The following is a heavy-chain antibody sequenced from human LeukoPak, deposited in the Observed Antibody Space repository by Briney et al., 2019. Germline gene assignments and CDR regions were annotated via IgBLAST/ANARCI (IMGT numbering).Heavy chain of an antibody. V-gene: IGHV3-66*01. D-gene: IGHD1-26*01. CDR2: IYSGGTT. Sequence: GGSLRLSCAASGFTVSNYYMNWVRQAPGKGLEWVSVIYSGGTTYYADSVKGRFTISRDNSKNTLYLQMNSLRAEDTAVYYCARDEVVGALFDYWGQGTLVTVSS. CDR3: ARDEVVGALFDY. CDR1: GFTVSNYY. J-gene: IGHJ4*02.